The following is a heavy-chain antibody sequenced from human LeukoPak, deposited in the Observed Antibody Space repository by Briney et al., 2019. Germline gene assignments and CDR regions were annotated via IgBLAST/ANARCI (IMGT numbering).Heavy chain of an antibody. CDR3: ARDRGGITIFGVVGYMDV. CDR1: GGSISSGGYY. CDR2: IYHSGST. Sequence: PSQTLSLTCTVSGGSISSGGYYWSWIRQPPGKGLEWIGYIYHSGSTYYNPSPKSRVTISVDRSKNQFSLKLSSVTAADTAVYYCARDRGGITIFGVVGYMDVWGKGTTVTVSS. J-gene: IGHJ6*03. D-gene: IGHD3-3*01. V-gene: IGHV4-30-2*01.